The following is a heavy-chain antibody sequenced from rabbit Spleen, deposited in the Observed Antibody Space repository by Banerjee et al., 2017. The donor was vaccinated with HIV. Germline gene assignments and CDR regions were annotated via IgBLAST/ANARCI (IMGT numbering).Heavy chain of an antibody. D-gene: IGHD1-1*01. J-gene: IGHJ3*01. V-gene: IGHV1S40*01. Sequence: QSLEESGGDLVKPGASLTLTCTASGFTISSGYYMSWVRQAPGKGLEWIGCIGAGSGATFYASWAKGRFTISKTSSTTVTLQMTSLTAADTATYFCASAYSDIYFDFWGQGTLVTVS. CDR3: ASAYSDIYFDF. CDR1: GFTISSGYY. CDR2: IGAGSGAT.